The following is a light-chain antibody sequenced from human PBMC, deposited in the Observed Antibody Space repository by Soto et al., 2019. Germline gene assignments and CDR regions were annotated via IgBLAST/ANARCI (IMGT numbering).Light chain of an antibody. CDR2: EVS. Sequence: QSALTQPASVSGSPGQSITISCTGTSSDIGYYNYVSWYQQHPGNAPKLMIYEVSNRPSGVSNRFSGSKSGNTASLTISALQAEEDANYYCSSYTTSDTFVIFGGGTKLTVL. J-gene: IGLJ2*01. V-gene: IGLV2-14*01. CDR1: SSDIGYYNY. CDR3: SSYTTSDTFVI.